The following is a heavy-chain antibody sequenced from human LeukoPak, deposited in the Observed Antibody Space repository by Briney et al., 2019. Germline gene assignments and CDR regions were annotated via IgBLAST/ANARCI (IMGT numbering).Heavy chain of an antibody. Sequence: GGSLRLSRPASGFTFSDHYMDWFRRAPGKGLDWLGRTRNKANSYTTEYAASVKGRFTISRDDSKNSLYLQMNSLKTEDTAVYYCARSTTVTTHDYWGQGTLVTVSS. D-gene: IGHD4-11*01. CDR2: TRNKANSYTT. V-gene: IGHV3-72*01. CDR3: ARSTTVTTHDY. J-gene: IGHJ4*02. CDR1: GFTFSDHY.